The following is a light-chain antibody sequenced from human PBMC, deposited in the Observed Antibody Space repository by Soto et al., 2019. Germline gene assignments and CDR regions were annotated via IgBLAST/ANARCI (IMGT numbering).Light chain of an antibody. V-gene: IGKV3-15*01. Sequence: EIVMTQSPATLSVSPGERATLSCRASQSVSSNLAWYQQKPGQAPRLLIYGASTRATGIPARFSGSGSGTDFTLTISSLQSEDFAVYYCQQYNNWPFTFDPGTKVDIK. CDR1: QSVSSN. CDR2: GAS. CDR3: QQYNNWPFT. J-gene: IGKJ3*01.